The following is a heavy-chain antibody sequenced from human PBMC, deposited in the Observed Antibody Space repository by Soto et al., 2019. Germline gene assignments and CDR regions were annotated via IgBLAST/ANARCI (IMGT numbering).Heavy chain of an antibody. Sequence: GGSLRLSCAASGFTFSSYSMNWVRQAPGKGLEWVSYISSSSSTIYYADSVKGRFTISRDNAKNSLYLQMNSLRDEDTAVYYCARTYYGGSLAVPAFDIWGQGTMVTVSS. CDR2: ISSSSSTI. V-gene: IGHV3-48*02. D-gene: IGHD2-15*01. CDR3: ARTYYGGSLAVPAFDI. J-gene: IGHJ3*02. CDR1: GFTFSSYS.